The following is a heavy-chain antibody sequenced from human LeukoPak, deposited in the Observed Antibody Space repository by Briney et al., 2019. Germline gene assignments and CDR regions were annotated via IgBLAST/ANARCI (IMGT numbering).Heavy chain of an antibody. D-gene: IGHD1-26*01. Sequence: ASVKLSCKSSGYTFTGYYMHWVRHAPGQGLEWMGWINPNSGGTNYAQKFQGRVTMTRDTSISTAYMELSRLRSDDTAVYYCAKDGEVGATGNFDYWGQGTLVTVSS. V-gene: IGHV1-2*02. CDR2: INPNSGGT. CDR3: AKDGEVGATGNFDY. J-gene: IGHJ4*02. CDR1: GYTFTGYY.